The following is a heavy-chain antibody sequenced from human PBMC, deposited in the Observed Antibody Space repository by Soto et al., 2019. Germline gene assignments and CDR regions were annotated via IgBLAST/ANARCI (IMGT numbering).Heavy chain of an antibody. V-gene: IGHV4-31*03. D-gene: IGHD4-17*01. Sequence: QVQLQESGPGLVKPSQTLSLTCTVSGGSISSGGYYWSWIRQHPGKGLEWIGYIYYSGSTYYNPSLNIRVTITVDTSKTPFSLKLSSVTAADTAVYYCARENTPTVAPRAFDIWGKGTMVTVSS. CDR1: GGSISSGGYY. CDR2: IYYSGST. CDR3: ARENTPTVAPRAFDI. J-gene: IGHJ3*02.